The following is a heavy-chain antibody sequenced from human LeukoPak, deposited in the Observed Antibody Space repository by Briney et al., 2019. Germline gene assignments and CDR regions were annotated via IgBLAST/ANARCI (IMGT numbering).Heavy chain of an antibody. V-gene: IGHV3-23*01. CDR1: GFTFSSYA. J-gene: IGHJ4*02. Sequence: GGSLRLSCAASGFTFSSYAMSWVRQAPGKGLEWVSAISGSGGSTYYADSVKGRFTISRDNSKNTLYLQMNSLRAEDTAVYYCATPGNYDFWSRRDFDYWGQGTLVTVSS. CDR2: ISGSGGST. CDR3: ATPGNYDFWSRRDFDY. D-gene: IGHD3-3*01.